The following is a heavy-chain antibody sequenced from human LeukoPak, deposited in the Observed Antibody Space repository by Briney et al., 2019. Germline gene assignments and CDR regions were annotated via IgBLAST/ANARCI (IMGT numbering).Heavy chain of an antibody. D-gene: IGHD3-3*01. Sequence: ASVKVSCKASGYTFTSYGISWVRQAPGQGLEWMGWISAYNGNTNYAQKLQGRVTMTTDTSTSTAYMELRSLRSDDTAVYYCARVGRVTIFGVTYDFDRWGQGTLVTVSS. J-gene: IGHJ4*02. CDR1: GYTFTSYG. V-gene: IGHV1-18*01. CDR3: ARVGRVTIFGVTYDFDR. CDR2: ISAYNGNT.